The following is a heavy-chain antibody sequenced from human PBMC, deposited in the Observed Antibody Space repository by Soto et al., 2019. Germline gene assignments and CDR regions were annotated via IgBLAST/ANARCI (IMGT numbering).Heavy chain of an antibody. CDR1: SFTFGGSC. Sequence: CGAVYSFTFGGSCKQWVRQAPGKGLEWVAVISYDGSNKYYADSVKGRFTISRDNSKNTLYLQMNSLRAEDTAVYYCAREAGLWSRPIPFDYWGQGTLVTVSS. CDR3: AREAGLWSRPIPFDY. J-gene: IGHJ4*02. V-gene: IGHV3-30*03. CDR2: ISYDGSNK. D-gene: IGHD2-21*01.